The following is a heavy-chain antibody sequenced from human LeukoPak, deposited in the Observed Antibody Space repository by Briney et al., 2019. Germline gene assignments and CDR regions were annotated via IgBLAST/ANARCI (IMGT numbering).Heavy chain of an antibody. D-gene: IGHD6-13*01. V-gene: IGHV4-34*01. CDR2: INHSGST. Sequence: SETLSLTCAVYGGSFSGYYWSWIRQPPGKGLEWIGEINHSGSTNYNPSLKGRVTISVDTSKNQFSLKLSSVTAADTAVYYCARVRGSSWTTHYFDYWGQGTLVTVSS. CDR3: ARVRGSSWTTHYFDY. CDR1: GGSFSGYY. J-gene: IGHJ4*02.